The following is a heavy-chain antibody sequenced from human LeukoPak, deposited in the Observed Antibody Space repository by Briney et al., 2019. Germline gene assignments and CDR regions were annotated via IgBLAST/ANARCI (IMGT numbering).Heavy chain of an antibody. D-gene: IGHD2-2*01. CDR3: ARDCSSTSCYYPTSDAFDI. J-gene: IGHJ3*02. V-gene: IGHV1-69*13. CDR1: GGTFSSYA. Sequence: ASVKVSCKASGGTFSSYAISWVRQAPGQGLEWMGGIIPIFGTANYAQKFQGRVTITADESTSTAYMELSSLRSEDTAVYYCARDCSSTSCYYPTSDAFDIWGQGTMVTVSS. CDR2: IIPIFGTA.